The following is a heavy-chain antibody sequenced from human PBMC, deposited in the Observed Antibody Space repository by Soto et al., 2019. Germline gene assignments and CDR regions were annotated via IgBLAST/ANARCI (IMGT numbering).Heavy chain of an antibody. V-gene: IGHV5-51*03. CDR3: ARGYCSSISCYRRWFDP. CDR1: GYRFSSYW. CDR2: IYPGDSDT. Sequence: EVQLVQSGAEVKKPGESLKISCKGSGYRFSSYWIGWVRQMPGKGLEWMGIIYPGDSDTRYSPSLQGQVTISADRSISTAYLQWSSLKASDTAMYYCARGYCSSISCYRRWFDPWGQGTLVTVSS. J-gene: IGHJ5*02. D-gene: IGHD2-2*01.